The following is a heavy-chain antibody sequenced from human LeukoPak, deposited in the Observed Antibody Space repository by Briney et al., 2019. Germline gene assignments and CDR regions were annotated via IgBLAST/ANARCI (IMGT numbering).Heavy chain of an antibody. V-gene: IGHV3-7*01. D-gene: IGHD3-3*01. CDR2: IKQDGSEK. CDR3: ARIILDDTIFGVVFGY. J-gene: IGHJ4*02. CDR1: GFTFSRYW. Sequence: GGSLRLSCAASGFTFSRYWMSWVRQAPGKGLEWVANIKQDGSEKYYVDSVKGRFTISRDNAKNSLYLQMNSLRAEDTAVYYCARIILDDTIFGVVFGYWGQGTLVTVSS.